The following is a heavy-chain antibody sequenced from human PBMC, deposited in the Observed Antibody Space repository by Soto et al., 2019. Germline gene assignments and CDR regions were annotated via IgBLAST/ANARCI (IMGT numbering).Heavy chain of an antibody. V-gene: IGHV3-49*03. CDR2: IRSKAYGGTT. CDR3: TRGEVWELTAAFDY. J-gene: IGHJ4*02. D-gene: IGHD1-26*01. CDR1: GFTFGDYA. Sequence: EVQLVESGGGLVQPGRSLRLSCTASGFTFGDYAMSWFRQAPGKGLEWVGFIRSKAYGGTTEYAASVKGRFTISRDDSKSIAYLQMNSLKTEDTAVYYCTRGEVWELTAAFDYWGQGTLVTVSS.